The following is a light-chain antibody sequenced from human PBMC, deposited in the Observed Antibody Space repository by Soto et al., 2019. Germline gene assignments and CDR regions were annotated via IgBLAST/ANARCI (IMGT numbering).Light chain of an antibody. CDR2: GNN. J-gene: IGLJ2*01. CDR3: QSYDGSMSGSV. V-gene: IGLV1-40*01. CDR1: SSNIGAGYD. Sequence: SVLTQPPSVSGAPGQMVTISCTGSSSNIGAGYDVHWYQQVPGTAPKLLIYGNNNRPSGVPDRFSGSRSGTSASLAITGLQAEDEADYYCQSYDGSMSGSVFGGGTK.